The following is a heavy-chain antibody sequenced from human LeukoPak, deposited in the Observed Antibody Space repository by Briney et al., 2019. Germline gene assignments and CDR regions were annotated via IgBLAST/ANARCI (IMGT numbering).Heavy chain of an antibody. CDR1: GGSISSSSYY. D-gene: IGHD3-10*01. J-gene: IGHJ6*04. CDR3: ARRGGSKVRGVRCGMDV. Sequence: PSETLSLTCTVSGGSISSSSYYWGWIRQPPGKGLEWIGEINHSGSTNYNPSLKSRVTISVDTSKNQFSLKLSSVTAADTAVYYCARRGGSKVRGVRCGMDVWGKGTTVTVSS. CDR2: INHSGST. V-gene: IGHV4-39*07.